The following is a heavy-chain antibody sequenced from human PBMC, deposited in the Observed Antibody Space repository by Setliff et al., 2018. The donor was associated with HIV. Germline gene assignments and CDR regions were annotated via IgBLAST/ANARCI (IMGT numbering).Heavy chain of an antibody. V-gene: IGHV3-7*01. Sequence: GGSLRLSCAASGFTFSHYYMSWVRQAPGKGLEWVANIKQDESEKNYVESVKGRFIISRDNAKNSLYLQLNSLRADDTAVYYCARAFDGSGWNRLGYSMDVWGKGTTVTVSS. J-gene: IGHJ6*03. CDR1: GFTFSHYY. CDR3: ARAFDGSGWNRLGYSMDV. D-gene: IGHD6-19*01. CDR2: IKQDESEK.